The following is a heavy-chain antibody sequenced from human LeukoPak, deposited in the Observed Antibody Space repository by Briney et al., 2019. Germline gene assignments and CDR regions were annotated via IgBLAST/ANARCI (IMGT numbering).Heavy chain of an antibody. CDR1: GFTISDYY. J-gene: IGHJ4*02. CDR3: ARAAGYYYDSSGYYGY. V-gene: IGHV3-11*01. D-gene: IGHD3-22*01. Sequence: PGGSLRLSCAASGFTISDYYMSWIRQAPGKGLEWVSYISSSGSTIYYADSVKGRFTISRDNAKNALYLQMNSLRAEDTAVYYCARAAGYYYDSSGYYGYWGQGTLVTVSS. CDR2: ISSSGSTI.